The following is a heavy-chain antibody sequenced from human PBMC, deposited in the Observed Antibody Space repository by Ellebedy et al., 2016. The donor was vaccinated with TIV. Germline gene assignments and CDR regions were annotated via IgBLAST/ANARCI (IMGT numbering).Heavy chain of an antibody. CDR1: GGSMSNNSW. Sequence: MPSETLSLTCAVSGGSMSNNSWWSWVRQPPGKGLEWIGQIYHSWSTNYNPSLRSRVTLSLDTSKNQFSLAVTSVTASDTAIYYCAHRFHFYDSSGYTLESYFNYWGQGTLVTVSS. V-gene: IGHV4-4*02. CDR2: IYHSWST. J-gene: IGHJ4*02. CDR3: AHRFHFYDSSGYTLESYFNY. D-gene: IGHD3-22*01.